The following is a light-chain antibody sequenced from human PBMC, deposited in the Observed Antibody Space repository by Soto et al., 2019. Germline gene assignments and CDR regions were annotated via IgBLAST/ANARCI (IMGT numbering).Light chain of an antibody. Sequence: EIVLTQSPGTLSLSPGERATLSCRASQSVSSSYLAWYQQKPGQAPRLLIYDASSSATGIPDRFSGSGSGTDFTLTISRLEPEDLAVYFCQQYGSSPYTFGQGTKLEIK. J-gene: IGKJ2*01. CDR3: QQYGSSPYT. CDR2: DAS. CDR1: QSVSSSY. V-gene: IGKV3-20*01.